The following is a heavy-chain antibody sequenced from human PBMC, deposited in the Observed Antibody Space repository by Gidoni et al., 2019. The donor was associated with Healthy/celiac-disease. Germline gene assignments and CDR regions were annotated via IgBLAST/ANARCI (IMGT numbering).Heavy chain of an antibody. CDR3: ASASGFRDYYYYYGMDV. J-gene: IGHJ6*02. CDR2: IDSGGGR. CDR1: GFTVSSNY. V-gene: IGHV3-53*01. Sequence: EVQLVESGGGSLQPGGSLRLSCAACGFTVSSNYMSWVRQAPGKGLEWVSVIDSGGGRYYADTVKGRFTISRDNSKNTLYLQMTSQRAEDTDVYYCASASGFRDYYYYYGMDVWGRGTTVTVSS. D-gene: IGHD6-6*01.